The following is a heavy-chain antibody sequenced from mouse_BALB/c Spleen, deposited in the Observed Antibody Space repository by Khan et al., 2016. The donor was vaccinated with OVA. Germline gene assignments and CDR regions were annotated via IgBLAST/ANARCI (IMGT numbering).Heavy chain of an antibody. CDR3: VRDGAYHRNDGWFAY. V-gene: IGHV1-4*01. CDR1: GYTFTSYT. D-gene: IGHD2-14*01. CDR2: INPSNGYT. Sequence: VQLQESGAELARPGASVKMSCKASGYTFTSYTIHWIKLRPGQGLEWIGFINPSNGYTNYNQKFKDKATLTADKSSTTVYMQLSTLPSDDSAVYNCVRDGAYHRNDGWFAYWGQGTLVTVSA. J-gene: IGHJ3*01.